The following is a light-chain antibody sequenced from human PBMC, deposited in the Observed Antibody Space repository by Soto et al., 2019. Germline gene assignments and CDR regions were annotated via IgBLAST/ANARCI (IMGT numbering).Light chain of an antibody. CDR2: GAS. CDR1: HSVNSH. J-gene: IGKJ5*01. Sequence: EIVLTQSPGTLSLSPGERVTLSCRTSHSVNSHVAWYQQKPGQAPRLLLYGASTRATGIPVRFSGSGFGTEFTLTISSLQSEDFAVYYCQQYKNWPLFGQGTRLDIK. V-gene: IGKV3-15*01. CDR3: QQYKNWPL.